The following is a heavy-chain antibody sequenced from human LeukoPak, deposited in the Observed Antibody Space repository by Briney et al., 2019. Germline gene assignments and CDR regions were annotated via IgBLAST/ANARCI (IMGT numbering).Heavy chain of an antibody. V-gene: IGHV4-34*01. CDR2: IIDRGST. J-gene: IGHJ4*02. D-gene: IGHD5-18*01. Sequence: SETLSLTCAVYGRSFSGYYWSWIRQPPGKGLEWVWEIIDRGSTNYNPSLKRRVTRSVKPPQNQSSLKLSSVNTADTPVFYCARGGDQLWFNYWGQGTLV. CDR1: GRSFSGYY. CDR3: ARGGDQLWFNY.